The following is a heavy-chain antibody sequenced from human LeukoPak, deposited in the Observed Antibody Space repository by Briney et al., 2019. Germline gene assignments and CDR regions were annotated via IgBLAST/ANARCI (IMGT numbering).Heavy chain of an antibody. V-gene: IGHV1-69*01. CDR1: GGTFSTFA. Sequence: VKVSCKASGGTFSTFAISWVRQAPGQGVEWMGGIIPTFGTAKYAQKFQGRVTITADESTSTAYMALSSLRSEDTAVYYCARDRRSRYCSSTRCYLGCFDPWGQGTLVTVSS. CDR3: ARDRRSRYCSSTRCYLGCFDP. D-gene: IGHD2-2*01. CDR2: IIPTFGTA. J-gene: IGHJ5*02.